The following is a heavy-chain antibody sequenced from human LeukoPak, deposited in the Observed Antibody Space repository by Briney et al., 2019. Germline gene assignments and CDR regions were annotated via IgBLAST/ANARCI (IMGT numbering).Heavy chain of an antibody. Sequence: GSLRLSCAASGFTFDDYGISWVRQAPGKGLEWVSGINWNGGSTGYADSVKGRFTISRDNAKNSLYLQMNSLRAEDTALYYCARGIYYYDSSGYYAFDIWGQGTMVTLSS. V-gene: IGHV3-20*04. CDR3: ARGIYYYDSSGYYAFDI. J-gene: IGHJ3*02. D-gene: IGHD3-22*01. CDR1: GFTFDDYG. CDR2: INWNGGST.